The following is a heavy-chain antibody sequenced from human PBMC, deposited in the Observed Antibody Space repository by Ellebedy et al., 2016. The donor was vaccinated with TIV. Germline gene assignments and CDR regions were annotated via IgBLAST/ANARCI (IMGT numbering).Heavy chain of an antibody. CDR3: ARGWVATVAARPCDY. J-gene: IGHJ4*02. V-gene: IGHV1-2*02. CDR2: ISPRNGGT. Sequence: ASSVKVSCKASGYTFTGYYIRWVRQAPGQGPEWMGWISPRNGGTKFAQKFQGRVTMTRDTSINTAYWELSRLTSDDTAVYYCARGWVATVAARPCDYWGQGTLVTVSS. D-gene: IGHD6-6*01. CDR1: GYTFTGYY.